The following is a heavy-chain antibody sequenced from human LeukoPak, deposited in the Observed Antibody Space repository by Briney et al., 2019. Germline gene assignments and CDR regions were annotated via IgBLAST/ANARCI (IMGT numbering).Heavy chain of an antibody. V-gene: IGHV4-61*02. CDR2: IYTSGST. CDR1: GGSISSGSYY. CDR3: AREGVIGNIVVVPAAPFDY. J-gene: IGHJ4*02. D-gene: IGHD2-2*01. Sequence: SETLSLTCTVSGGSISSGSYYWSWIRQPAGKGLEWIGRIYTSGSTNYNPSLKSRVTISVDTSKNQFSLKLSSVTAADTAVYSGAREGVIGNIVVVPAAPFDYGGKEPRATVP.